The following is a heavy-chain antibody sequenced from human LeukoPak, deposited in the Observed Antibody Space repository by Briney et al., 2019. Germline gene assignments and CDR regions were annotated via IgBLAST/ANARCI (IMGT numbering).Heavy chain of an antibody. D-gene: IGHD6-6*01. CDR1: GGSFSGYY. CDR2: INHSGST. CDR3: ARGRRIAARPRFDY. V-gene: IGHV4-34*01. Sequence: SETLSLTCAVYGGSFSGYYWSWIRQPPGKGLEWIGEINHSGSTNYNPSLKSRVTISVDTSKNQFSLKLSSVTAADTAVYYCARGRRIAARPRFDYWGQGTLVTVSS. J-gene: IGHJ4*02.